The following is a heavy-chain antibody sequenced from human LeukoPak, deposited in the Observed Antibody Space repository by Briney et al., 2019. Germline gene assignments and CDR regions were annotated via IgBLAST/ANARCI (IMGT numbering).Heavy chain of an antibody. CDR3: AKDYYGSGSSYTDAFDI. D-gene: IGHD3-10*01. CDR1: GFTFSSHA. J-gene: IGHJ3*02. CDR2: VTGSGDTT. Sequence: GGSLRLSCVASGFTFSSHAMTWVRQAPGKGLEWVATVTGSGDTTFYADSLKGRFTISRDNSENTVYLQMNSLRVEDTAIYYCAKDYYGSGSSYTDAFDIWGQGTMVTVSS. V-gene: IGHV3-23*01.